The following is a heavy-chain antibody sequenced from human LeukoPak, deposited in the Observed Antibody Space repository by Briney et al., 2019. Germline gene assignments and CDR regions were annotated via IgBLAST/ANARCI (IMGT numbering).Heavy chain of an antibody. Sequence: ASVKVSCKASGFTFTSSAMHWVRQARGQRLEWIGWIVVGSGNTNYAQKFQERVTITRDMSTSTAYMELSSLRSEDTAVYYCAADSGWGYYDSSGYSFDYWGQGTLVTVSS. CDR2: IVVGSGNT. V-gene: IGHV1-58*02. D-gene: IGHD3-22*01. CDR1: GFTFTSSA. J-gene: IGHJ4*02. CDR3: AADSGWGYYDSSGYSFDY.